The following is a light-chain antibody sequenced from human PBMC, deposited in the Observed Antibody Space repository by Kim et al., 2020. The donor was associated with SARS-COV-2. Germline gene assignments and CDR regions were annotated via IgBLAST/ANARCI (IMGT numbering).Light chain of an antibody. CDR1: QSIGSG. V-gene: IGKV6-21*02. CDR3: HQNSSLPFT. J-gene: IGKJ3*01. CDR2: YAS. Sequence: VTTKEKVTITCRASQSIGSGLHWYQQTPDQSPKLLIKYASQTISGVPSRFSGSGSGTDFTLTINSLEAEDAATYYCHQNSSLPFTFGPGTKVDIK.